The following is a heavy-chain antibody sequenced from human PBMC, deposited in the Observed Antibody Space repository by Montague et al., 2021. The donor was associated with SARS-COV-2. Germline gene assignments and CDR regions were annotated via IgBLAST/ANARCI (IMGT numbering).Heavy chain of an antibody. CDR2: IYYTGST. CDR1: GGSMINNY. D-gene: IGHD5-12*01. Sequence: SETLSLTCSVSGGSMINNYWSWIRQPPGKGLEWMGYIYYTGSTDXNPSLESRATLSIDTSKNEFSLKLTPVTAADTAVYYCARGGGRLQYSYYYGMDVWGQGTTVTVSS. J-gene: IGHJ6*02. V-gene: IGHV4-59*01. CDR3: ARGGGRLQYSYYYGMDV.